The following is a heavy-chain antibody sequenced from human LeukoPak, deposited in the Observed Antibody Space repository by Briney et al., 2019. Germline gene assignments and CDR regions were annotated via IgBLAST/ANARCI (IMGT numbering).Heavy chain of an antibody. D-gene: IGHD6-6*01. CDR1: GYTFTSYD. J-gene: IGHJ4*02. V-gene: IGHV1-8*01. Sequence: GASVKVSCKASGYTFTSYDINWVRQATGQGLEWMGWMNPNSGNTGYAQKFQGRVTMTRNTSISTAYMELSSLRSEDTAVYYSARDPFQYSSSSHGYFDYWGQGTLVTVSS. CDR2: MNPNSGNT. CDR3: ARDPFQYSSSSHGYFDY.